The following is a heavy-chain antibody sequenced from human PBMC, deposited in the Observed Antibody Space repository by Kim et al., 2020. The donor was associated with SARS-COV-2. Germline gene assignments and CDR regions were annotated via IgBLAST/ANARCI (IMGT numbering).Heavy chain of an antibody. V-gene: IGHV3-9*01. CDR1: GFTFDDYA. Sequence: GGSLRLSCAASGFTFDDYAMHWVRQAPGKGLEWVSGISWNSGSIGYADSVKGRFTISRDNAKNSLYLQMNSLRAEDTALYYCAKNAVKGIAVAGIAWFDPWGHGTLVTVSS. D-gene: IGHD6-19*01. CDR2: ISWNSGSI. CDR3: AKNAVKGIAVAGIAWFDP. J-gene: IGHJ5*02.